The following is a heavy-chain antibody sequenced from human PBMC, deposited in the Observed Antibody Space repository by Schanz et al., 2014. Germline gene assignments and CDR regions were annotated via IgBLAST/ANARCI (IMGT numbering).Heavy chain of an antibody. CDR1: GFTFSSYS. CDR2: ISTGRYL. J-gene: IGHJ4*02. Sequence: EVQLVESGGGLVKPGGSLRLSCAASGFTFSSYSLAWVRQAPGKGLEWVPFISTGRYLYYADSVKGRFTISRDNTKNSVFLQMSSLRVEDTGLYFCARDPVEGAPTPYYFDSWGPGTLVTVSS. CDR3: ARDPVEGAPTPYYFDS. D-gene: IGHD1-26*01. V-gene: IGHV3-21*02.